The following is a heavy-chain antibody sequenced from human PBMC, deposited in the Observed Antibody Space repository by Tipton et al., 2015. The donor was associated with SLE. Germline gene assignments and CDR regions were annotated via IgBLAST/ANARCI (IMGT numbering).Heavy chain of an antibody. Sequence: QVQLVQSGAEVKKPGASVKVSCKASGYTFTGYYMHWVRQAPGQGLEWMGWINPNSGNTGYAQKFQGRVTMTRNTSISTAYMELSSLRSEDTAVYYCTRSGLNDAFDIWGQGTMVTVSS. D-gene: IGHD6-25*01. CDR2: INPNSGNT. J-gene: IGHJ3*02. CDR1: GYTFTGYY. CDR3: TRSGLNDAFDI. V-gene: IGHV1-8*02.